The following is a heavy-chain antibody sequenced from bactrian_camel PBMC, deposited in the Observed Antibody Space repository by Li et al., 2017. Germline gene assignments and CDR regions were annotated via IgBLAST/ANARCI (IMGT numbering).Heavy chain of an antibody. J-gene: IGHJ4*01. CDR1: GFTFSSYY. CDR3: LSSLGSDEGY. V-gene: IGHV3S6*01. CDR2: IYSDGSPI. D-gene: IGHD5*01. Sequence: VQLVESGGGLVQPGGSLRLSCAASGFTFSSYYMAWVRQAPGKGLEWVSNIYSDGSPIYYSDSLKGRFTISRDNAKNTLYLQLNSLQTEDTAMYYRLSSLGSDEGYWGQGTQVTVS.